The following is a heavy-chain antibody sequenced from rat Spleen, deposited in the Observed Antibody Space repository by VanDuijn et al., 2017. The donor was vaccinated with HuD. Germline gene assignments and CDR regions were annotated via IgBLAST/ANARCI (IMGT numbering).Heavy chain of an antibody. CDR2: IWGNGNT. Sequence: QVQLKESGPGLVKPSLTLSLTCTVSGSSLNNHGVIWVRQPPGKGLEWMGIIWGNGNTNYISALKSRLSISRDTSTSQVFLKMNNLQAEDTAMYFCAREDYGGYRYWGQGVMVTVSS. CDR3: AREDYGGYRY. J-gene: IGHJ2*01. D-gene: IGHD1-11*01. V-gene: IGHV2S61*01. CDR1: GSSLNNHG.